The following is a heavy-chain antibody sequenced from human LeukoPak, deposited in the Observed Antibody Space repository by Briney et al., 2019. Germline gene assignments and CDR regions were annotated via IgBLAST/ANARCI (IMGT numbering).Heavy chain of an antibody. CDR1: GFTFSNYW. Sequence: PGGSLRLSCAASGFTFSNYWMHWVRQPTGKGLVWVSRIKTDGSGTTYADSVKGRFTISRDNARNTLYLQMTSLRVEDTAVYYCARDRTWFGESRYNYYGMDVWGQGTTVTVSS. CDR2: IKTDGSGT. V-gene: IGHV3-74*01. J-gene: IGHJ6*02. D-gene: IGHD3-10*01. CDR3: ARDRTWFGESRYNYYGMDV.